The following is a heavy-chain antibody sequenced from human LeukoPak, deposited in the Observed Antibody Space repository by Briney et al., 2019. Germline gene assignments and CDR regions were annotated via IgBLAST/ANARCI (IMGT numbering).Heavy chain of an antibody. CDR3: ARVVGYCSSTSCYFDYYYYYMDV. Sequence: PSETLSLTCAVYGGSFSGYYWSWIRQPPGKGLEWIGEINHSGSTNYNPSLKSRVTISVDTSKNQFSLKLSSVTAADTAVYYCARVVGYCSSTSCYFDYYYYYMDVWGKGTTVTVSS. CDR1: GGSFSGYY. J-gene: IGHJ6*03. D-gene: IGHD2-2*01. V-gene: IGHV4-34*01. CDR2: INHSGST.